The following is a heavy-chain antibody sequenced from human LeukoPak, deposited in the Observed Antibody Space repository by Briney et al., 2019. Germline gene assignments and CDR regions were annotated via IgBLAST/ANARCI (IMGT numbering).Heavy chain of an antibody. CDR2: IWSDGNK. CDR1: GFTFSTYG. V-gene: IGHV3-33*06. CDR3: VKERGPFDAFDI. J-gene: IGHJ3*02. Sequence: GGSLRLSCAATGFTFSTYGMHWVRQAPGKGLEWVAVIWSDGNKFYVDSVKGRFTFSRDNSRNTLSLQMNSLRAEDTAVYYCVKERGPFDAFDIWGQGTMVTVSS.